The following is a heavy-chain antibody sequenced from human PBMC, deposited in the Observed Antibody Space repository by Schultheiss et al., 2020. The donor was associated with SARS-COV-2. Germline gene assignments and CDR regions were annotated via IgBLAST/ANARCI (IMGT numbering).Heavy chain of an antibody. Sequence: GESLKISCAASGFTFSSYAMSWVRQAPGKGLEWVSAISGSGGSTYYADSVKGRFTISRDNSKNTLYLQMNSLRAEDTAVYYCAKEVKETNFDYWGQGTLVTVAS. J-gene: IGHJ4*02. CDR1: GFTFSSYA. V-gene: IGHV3-23*01. CDR3: AKEVKETNFDY. D-gene: IGHD2-21*01. CDR2: ISGSGGST.